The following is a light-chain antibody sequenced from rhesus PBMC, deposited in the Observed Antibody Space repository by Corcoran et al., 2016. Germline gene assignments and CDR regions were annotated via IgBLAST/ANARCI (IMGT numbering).Light chain of an antibody. V-gene: IGKV1-74*01. Sequence: DIQMTQSPSSLSASVGDRVTITCRTSYNVNNYLNWYKQKPGKAPKLLIYEASTLQSGVPSRFSGGGSRTDYTFTLSSLQPEDVATYYCQHGYGTPLTFGGGTKVEIK. CDR1: YNVNNY. CDR3: QHGYGTPLT. J-gene: IGKJ4*01. CDR2: EAS.